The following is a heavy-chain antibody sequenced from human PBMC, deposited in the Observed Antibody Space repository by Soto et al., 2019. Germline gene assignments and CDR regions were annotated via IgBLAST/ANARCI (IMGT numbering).Heavy chain of an antibody. D-gene: IGHD3-3*01. J-gene: IGHJ6*02. Sequence: PSETLSLTCTVSVGSISSYYWSWSRQPPGKGLEWIGYIYYSGSTNYNPSLKSRVTISVDTSKNQFSLKLSSVTAADTAVYYCARLSDYDFWSGRGSGMDVWGQGTTVTVSS. V-gene: IGHV4-59*01. CDR1: VGSISSYY. CDR3: ARLSDYDFWSGRGSGMDV. CDR2: IYYSGST.